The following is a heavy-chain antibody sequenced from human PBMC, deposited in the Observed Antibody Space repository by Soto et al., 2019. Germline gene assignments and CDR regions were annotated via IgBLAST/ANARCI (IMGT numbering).Heavy chain of an antibody. V-gene: IGHV3-7*01. J-gene: IGHJ4*02. CDR3: ARDWLGLFDY. CDR2: IKQDGSEK. D-gene: IGHD3-9*01. Sequence: GGSLRLSCAASGFTFSGYWMTWVRQAPGKGLEWVANIKQDGSEKYYVDSVKGRFTISRDNAKNSLYLQMNSLRAEDTAVYYRARDWLGLFDYWGQGTLVTVSS. CDR1: GFTFSGYW.